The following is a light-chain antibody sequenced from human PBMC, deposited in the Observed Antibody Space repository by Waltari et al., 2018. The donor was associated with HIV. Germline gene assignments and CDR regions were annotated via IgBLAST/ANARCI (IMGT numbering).Light chain of an antibody. CDR1: SSNIGARFD. V-gene: IGLV1-40*01. CDR3: QTYDSSLSGSVV. Sequence: QSVLTQPPSVSGAPGQTVTISCTGSSSNIGARFDVHWYQQIPGPAPKLLIYGNNRPSGVPDRFSGSKSGTSASLAITGLQAEDEADYYCQTYDSSLSGSVVFGGGTNLTVL. J-gene: IGLJ2*01. CDR2: GN.